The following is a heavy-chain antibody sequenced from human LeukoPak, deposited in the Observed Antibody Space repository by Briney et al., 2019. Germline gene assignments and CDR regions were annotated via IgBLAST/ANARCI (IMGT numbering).Heavy chain of an antibody. CDR1: GYAFTGCY. Sequence: ASVKVSCKASGYAFTGCYIHWVRQAPGQGLEWMGWISTYNGDTNYAQKLQGRVTMTTDTSTNTAYMELRSLRSDDTAVYYCAREGLGELTLDYWGQGTLVTVSS. D-gene: IGHD3-16*01. CDR2: ISTYNGDT. CDR3: AREGLGELTLDY. V-gene: IGHV1-18*01. J-gene: IGHJ4*02.